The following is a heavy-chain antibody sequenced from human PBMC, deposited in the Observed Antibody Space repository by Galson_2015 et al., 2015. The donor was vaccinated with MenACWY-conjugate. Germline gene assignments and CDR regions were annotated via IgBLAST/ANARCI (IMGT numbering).Heavy chain of an antibody. CDR3: ARDYARLEWLSAYYFDY. Sequence: SLRLSCAASGFIFSSHTMNWVRQAPGKGLEWVSSISISSSYIYYADSVKGRFTISRDNAKNSLYLQMNSLTAEDTAVYYCARDYARLEWLSAYYFDYWGRGTPVTVSS. J-gene: IGHJ4*02. CDR1: GFIFSSHT. D-gene: IGHD3-3*01. V-gene: IGHV3-21*01. CDR2: ISISSSYI.